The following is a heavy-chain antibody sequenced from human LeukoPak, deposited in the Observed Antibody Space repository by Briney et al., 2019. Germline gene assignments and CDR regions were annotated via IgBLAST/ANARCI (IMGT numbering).Heavy chain of an antibody. D-gene: IGHD6-19*01. V-gene: IGHV3-23*01. Sequence: GGSLRLSCAASGFTFSSYGMSWVRQAPGKGLEWVSAISGSGDRTYYADSVKGRFTISRDNSKNTLYLQMNSLRAEDTAVYHCVKQSVTGTLHFDYWGQGTLVTVSS. J-gene: IGHJ4*02. CDR3: VKQSVTGTLHFDY. CDR2: ISGSGDRT. CDR1: GFTFSSYG.